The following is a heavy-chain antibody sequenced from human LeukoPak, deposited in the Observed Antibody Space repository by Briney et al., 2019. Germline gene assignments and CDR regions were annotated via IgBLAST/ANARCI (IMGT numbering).Heavy chain of an antibody. CDR3: VKVIVTTSEKGGAFHI. CDR2: ISGNGGST. Sequence: GGSLRLSCAASGFTFSSYAMTWVRQAPGKGLEWVSTISGNGGSTYYADSVKGRFTISRDNSKNPLYLQMNSLRVEDTAVYYCVKVIVTTSEKGGAFHIWGQGTMVTVSS. V-gene: IGHV3-23*01. J-gene: IGHJ3*02. D-gene: IGHD5-12*01. CDR1: GFTFSSYA.